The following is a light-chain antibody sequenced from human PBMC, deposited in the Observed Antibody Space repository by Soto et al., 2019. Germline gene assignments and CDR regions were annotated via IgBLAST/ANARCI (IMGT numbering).Light chain of an antibody. CDR3: AAWDDSLNGYV. V-gene: IGLV1-44*01. CDR1: SSNIGVNT. J-gene: IGLJ1*01. Sequence: QSVLTQPPSASGTPGQRVTISCSGGSSNIGVNTVNWYQQLPGTAPKLLIYANNQRPSGVPDRFSGSRSGTSASLAISGLQSEDEADYYCAAWDDSLNGYVFGRGTKV. CDR2: ANN.